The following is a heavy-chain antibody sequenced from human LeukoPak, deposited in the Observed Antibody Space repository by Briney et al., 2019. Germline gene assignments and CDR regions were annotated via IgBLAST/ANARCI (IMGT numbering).Heavy chain of an antibody. Sequence: PGGSLRLSCAGSGDIFIIHTMIWVRQAPGKGLEWVSYIGYSGSPIYYADSVKGRFGISRDDAKTSLYLHMNSLRAEDTAFYYCAREYDSRARFDSWGQGMLVTVSS. CDR2: IGYSGSPI. J-gene: IGHJ4*02. CDR3: AREYDSRARFDS. CDR1: GDIFIIHT. V-gene: IGHV3-48*01. D-gene: IGHD4-11*01.